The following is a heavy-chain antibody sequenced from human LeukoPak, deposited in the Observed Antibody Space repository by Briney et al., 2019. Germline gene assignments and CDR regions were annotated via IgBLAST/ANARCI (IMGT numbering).Heavy chain of an antibody. V-gene: IGHV4-34*01. D-gene: IGHD2-15*01. Sequence: SETLSLTCTVSGDSISGYYWSWIRQPPGKGLEWIGEINHSGSTNYNPSLKSRVTISVDTSKNQFSLRLSSVTAADTAVYYCARLLGYCSGGSCPDDYWGQGTLVTVSS. CDR3: ARLLGYCSGGSCPDDY. CDR2: INHSGST. CDR1: GDSISGYY. J-gene: IGHJ4*02.